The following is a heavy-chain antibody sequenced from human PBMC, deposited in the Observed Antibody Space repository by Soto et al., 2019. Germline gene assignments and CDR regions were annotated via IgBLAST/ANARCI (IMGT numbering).Heavy chain of an antibody. Sequence: QVQLVQSGAEVKKPGSSVKVSCKASGGTFSSYAISWVRQAPGQGLEWMGGIIPIFGTANYAQKFQGRVTITADESTSTAYRELCSLRSEDTAVYYCARGGMLGYCSGGSCQIFDYWGQGTLVTVSS. V-gene: IGHV1-69*12. D-gene: IGHD2-15*01. CDR3: ARGGMLGYCSGGSCQIFDY. J-gene: IGHJ4*02. CDR1: GGTFSSYA. CDR2: IIPIFGTA.